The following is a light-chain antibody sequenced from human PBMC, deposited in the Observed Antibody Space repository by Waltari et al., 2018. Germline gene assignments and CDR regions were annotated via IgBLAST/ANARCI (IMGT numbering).Light chain of an antibody. CDR3: QQYNNWPRT. Sequence: EIVMTQSPATLSVSPGERATLSCRASRMIDTYLAWYQHKFGQPPRLPIYDASPRATGIPARFSGSGSGTEFTLTISSLQSEDFAIYYCQQYNNWPRTFGPGTRLEIK. V-gene: IGKV3-15*01. J-gene: IGKJ5*01. CDR2: DAS. CDR1: RMIDTY.